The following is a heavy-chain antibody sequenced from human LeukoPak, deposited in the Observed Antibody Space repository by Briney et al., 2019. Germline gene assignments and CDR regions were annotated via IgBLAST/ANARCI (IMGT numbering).Heavy chain of an antibody. Sequence: SETLSLTCTVSGGSISSYYWSWIRQPPGKGLEWIGYIYYSGSTNYNPSLKSRVTISVDTSKNQFSLKLSSVTAADTAVYYCASRAVAGTRSSYYYYYYYMDVWGKGTTVTVSS. D-gene: IGHD6-19*01. CDR3: ASRAVAGTRSSYYYYYYYMDV. CDR2: IYYSGST. CDR1: GGSISSYY. V-gene: IGHV4-59*01. J-gene: IGHJ6*03.